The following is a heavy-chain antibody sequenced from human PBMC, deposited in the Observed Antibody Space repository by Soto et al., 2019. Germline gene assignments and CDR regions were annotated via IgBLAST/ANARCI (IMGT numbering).Heavy chain of an antibody. CDR2: ISYDGTNK. CDR1: GFTFSTYA. CDR3: AKDGGGYNYGYVMLDKYYYGMDV. V-gene: IGHV3-30-3*01. Sequence: QVQLVESGGGVVQPGRSLRLSSAASGFTFSTYAMHWVRQAPGKGLEWVAVISYDGTNKYYADSVRGRFTISRDNSKNTLFLQMNSLRAEDTAVYYCAKDGGGYNYGYVMLDKYYYGMDVWGQGTTVTVSS. D-gene: IGHD5-18*01. J-gene: IGHJ6*02.